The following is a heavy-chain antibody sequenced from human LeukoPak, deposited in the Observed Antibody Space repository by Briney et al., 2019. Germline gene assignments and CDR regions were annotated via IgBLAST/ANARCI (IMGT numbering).Heavy chain of an antibody. Sequence: GGSLRLSCATSGFTFSDYYMSWIRQAPGKGLEWVSYTSSSGSPIYYADSVKGRFTISRDNSKNTLYLEMNSLRAEDTAVYYCAKDPITMIVVYYFDYWGQGTLVTVSS. D-gene: IGHD3-22*01. CDR3: AKDPITMIVVYYFDY. CDR1: GFTFSDYY. CDR2: TSSSGSPI. J-gene: IGHJ4*02. V-gene: IGHV3-11*01.